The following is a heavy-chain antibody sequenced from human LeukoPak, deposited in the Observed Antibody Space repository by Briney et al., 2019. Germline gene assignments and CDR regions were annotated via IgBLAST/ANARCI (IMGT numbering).Heavy chain of an antibody. J-gene: IGHJ4*02. CDR2: ISFRGTTT. Sequence: GGTLRLSCAASGLTFSDYAMTWVRQAPGKGLEWVSTISFRGTTTYSADSVKGRFTISRDNAKNSLYLQMNSLRAEDTAVYYCARLREIPVFGVVTKSTSYFDYWGQGTLVTVSS. CDR1: GLTFSDYA. V-gene: IGHV3-48*04. D-gene: IGHD3-3*01. CDR3: ARLREIPVFGVVTKSTSYFDY.